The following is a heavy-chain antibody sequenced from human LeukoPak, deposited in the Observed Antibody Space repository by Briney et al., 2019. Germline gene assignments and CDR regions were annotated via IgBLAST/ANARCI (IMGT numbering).Heavy chain of an antibody. CDR1: GYTFTSYY. V-gene: IGHV1-46*01. Sequence: ASVKVSCKASGYTFTSYYMHWVRQAPGQGLEWMGIINLSGGSTTYAQKFQGRVTMTRDTSTSTVYVELSSLRSEDTAVYYCARGIVATISGYWGQGTLVTVSS. D-gene: IGHD5-12*01. CDR3: ARGIVATISGY. J-gene: IGHJ4*02. CDR2: INLSGGST.